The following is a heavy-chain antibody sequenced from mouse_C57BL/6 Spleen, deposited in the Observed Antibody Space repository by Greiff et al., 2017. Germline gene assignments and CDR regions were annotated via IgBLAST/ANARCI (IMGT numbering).Heavy chain of an antibody. J-gene: IGHJ2*01. Sequence: VQLQQPGAELVRPGSSVKLSCKASGYTFTSYWMDWVKQRPGQGLEWIGNIYPSDSETHYNQKFKDKATLTVDKSSSTAYMQLSSLTSEDSAVYYCARRGGLTGTNYWGQGTTLTVSS. CDR2: IYPSDSET. V-gene: IGHV1-61*01. CDR3: ARRGGLTGTNY. D-gene: IGHD4-1*01. CDR1: GYTFTSYW.